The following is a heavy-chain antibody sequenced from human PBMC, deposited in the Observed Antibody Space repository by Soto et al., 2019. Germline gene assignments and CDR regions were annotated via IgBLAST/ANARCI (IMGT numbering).Heavy chain of an antibody. J-gene: IGHJ3*02. V-gene: IGHV3-74*01. D-gene: IGHD6-13*01. Sequence: EVQLVESGGGLVQPGGSLRLSCAASGFTFSSYWMYWVRQAPGKGLEWVSHMNNDGSYIIYAESVKGRFTFSRDNAKNMLYLLMNSLRAVDTAVYYCVRGGYMHACDIWGYGTMVTVSS. CDR2: MNNDGSYI. CDR3: VRGGYMHACDI. CDR1: GFTFSSYW.